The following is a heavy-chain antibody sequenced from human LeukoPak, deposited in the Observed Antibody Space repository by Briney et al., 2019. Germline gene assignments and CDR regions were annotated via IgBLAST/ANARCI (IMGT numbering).Heavy chain of an antibody. D-gene: IGHD4-11*01. J-gene: IGHJ4*02. Sequence: GRSLRLSCAATGFTFNHYGMHWVRQAPGKGLEWVAVIWSDGTNKYYGDSVKGRFTISRVDSENTIYLQMNSLRPEDTGVYYCAKDTQRGFDYSNSLEKWGQGTPVTVST. CDR1: GFTFNHYG. CDR3: AKDTQRGFDYSNSLEK. V-gene: IGHV3-33*06. CDR2: IWSDGTNK.